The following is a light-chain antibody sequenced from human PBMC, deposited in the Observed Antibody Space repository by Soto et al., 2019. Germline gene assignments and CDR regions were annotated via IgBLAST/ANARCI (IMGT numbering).Light chain of an antibody. CDR2: DVN. CDR3: SSYTTTTPVV. CDR1: NSDIGGYDY. V-gene: IGLV2-14*03. J-gene: IGLJ2*01. Sequence: QSALTQPASVSGSPGQSITISCTGTNSDIGGYDYVSWYQHHPGKAPRLLIYDVNNWPSGVSDRFSGSKSGNTASLTISGLQAEDEAVYHCSSYTTTTPVVFGGGTKLTVL.